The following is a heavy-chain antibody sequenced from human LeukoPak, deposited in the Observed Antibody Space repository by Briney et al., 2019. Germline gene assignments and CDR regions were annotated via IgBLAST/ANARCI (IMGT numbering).Heavy chain of an antibody. Sequence: SETLSLTCTVSGGSISSYYWSWIRQPPGKVREWIGYIYYSGSTNYNPSLKSRVTISVDTSKNQFSLKLSSVTAADTAVYYCARQNYGDAFDIWGQGTMVTVSS. D-gene: IGHD3-16*01. CDR3: ARQNYGDAFDI. CDR2: IYYSGST. J-gene: IGHJ3*02. CDR1: GGSISSYY. V-gene: IGHV4-59*01.